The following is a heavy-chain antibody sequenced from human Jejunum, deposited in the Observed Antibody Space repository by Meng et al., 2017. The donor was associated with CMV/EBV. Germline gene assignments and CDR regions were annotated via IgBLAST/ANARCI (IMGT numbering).Heavy chain of an antibody. CDR1: GFNVSNYY. CDR3: VRDLKVPFDYAMDA. Sequence: GFNVSNYYMRWVRQAPGKGLEWISYISATGIPIHYAASVKGRFTIPRDIAKNSVFLQINSLRAEDTAVYYCVRDLKVPFDYAMDAWGLGTTVTVSS. V-gene: IGHV3-11*04. CDR2: ISATGIPI. J-gene: IGHJ6*02.